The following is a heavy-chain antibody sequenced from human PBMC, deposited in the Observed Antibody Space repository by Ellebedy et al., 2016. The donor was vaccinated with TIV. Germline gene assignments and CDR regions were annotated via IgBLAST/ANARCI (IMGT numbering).Heavy chain of an antibody. J-gene: IGHJ5*02. CDR1: GFTFSSYA. Sequence: GGSLRLXXAASGFTFSSYAMSWVRQAPGKGLEWVSAISGSGGSTYYADSVKGRFTISRDNSKNTLYLQMNSLRAEDTAVYYCAKDRRPPGIAAAGTIGGWFDPWGQGTLVTVSS. D-gene: IGHD6-13*01. CDR2: ISGSGGST. V-gene: IGHV3-23*01. CDR3: AKDRRPPGIAAAGTIGGWFDP.